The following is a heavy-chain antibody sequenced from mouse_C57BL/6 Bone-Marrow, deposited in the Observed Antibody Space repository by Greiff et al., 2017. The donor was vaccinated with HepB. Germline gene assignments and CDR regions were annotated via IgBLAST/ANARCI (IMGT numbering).Heavy chain of an antibody. CDR2: ISGGGGNT. D-gene: IGHD1-1*01. V-gene: IGHV5-9*01. J-gene: IGHJ2*01. Sequence: EVMLVESGGGLVKPGGSLKLSCAASGFTFSSYTMSWVRQTPEKRLGWVATISGGGGNTYYPASVKGRFTISRDNAKNTLYLQMSSLRSEDTALYYCARQDYGSSYLYYFDYWGQGTTLTVSS. CDR1: GFTFSSYT. CDR3: ARQDYGSSYLYYFDY.